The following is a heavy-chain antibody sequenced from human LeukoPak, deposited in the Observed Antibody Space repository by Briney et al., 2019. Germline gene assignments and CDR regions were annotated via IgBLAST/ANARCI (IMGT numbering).Heavy chain of an antibody. D-gene: IGHD6-19*01. CDR2: ISGSGGST. Sequence: GGSLRLSCAASGFTFSSYAMSWVRQAPGKGLEWVSAISGSGGSTYYADSVKGRFTISRDNSKNTLYLQMNSLRAEDTAVYYCAKDRIAVAGPPYYFDYWGQGTLVTVSS. V-gene: IGHV3-23*01. J-gene: IGHJ4*01. CDR1: GFTFSSYA. CDR3: AKDRIAVAGPPYYFDY.